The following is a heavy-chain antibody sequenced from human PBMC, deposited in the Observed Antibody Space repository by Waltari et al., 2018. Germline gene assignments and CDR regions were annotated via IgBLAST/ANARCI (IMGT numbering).Heavy chain of an antibody. CDR2: INGDGITT. V-gene: IGHV3-74*01. CDR3: TTNKDAYSGRGFDY. CDR1: GFNFRNSW. J-gene: IGHJ4*02. D-gene: IGHD2-15*01. Sequence: EVQLVESGGGLVQPGGSLRLSCAASGFNFRNSWMHWVRQAPGKGLVWVSRINGDGITTTYADSVKGRFTISRDNAKNTLFLQMSSLRGEDTAFYFCTTNKDAYSGRGFDYWGQGSLVTVSS.